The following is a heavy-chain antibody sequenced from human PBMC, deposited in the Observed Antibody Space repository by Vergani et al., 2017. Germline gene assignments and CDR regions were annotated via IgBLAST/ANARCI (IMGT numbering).Heavy chain of an antibody. CDR2: IYYSGST. V-gene: IGHV4-39*07. Sequence: QLQLQESGPGLVKPSETLSLTCTVSGGSISSSSYYWGWIRQPPGKGLEWIGSIYYSGSTYYNPSLKSRVTRSVDTSKNQFSLKLSSVTAADTAVYYCASFAIVVAITNVWGKGTTVTVSS. J-gene: IGHJ6*04. D-gene: IGHD2-2*01. CDR1: GGSISSSSYY. CDR3: ASFAIVVAITNV.